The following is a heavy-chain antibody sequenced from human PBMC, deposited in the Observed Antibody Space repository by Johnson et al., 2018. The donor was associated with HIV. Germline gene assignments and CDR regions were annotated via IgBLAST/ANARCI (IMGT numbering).Heavy chain of an antibody. Sequence: VQLVESGGSVVQPGGSLRLSCAASGFTFDNYGVSWVRQAPGKGLEWVSGINWNGGSTGYVDSVKGRFTISRDNSKNSLYLQMNSLKTEDTAVYYGTTAGLRYVDWFTGALDIWGQGTMVTVSS. CDR3: TTAGLRYVDWFTGALDI. V-gene: IGHV3-20*04. J-gene: IGHJ3*02. CDR1: GFTFDNYG. D-gene: IGHD3-9*01. CDR2: INWNGGST.